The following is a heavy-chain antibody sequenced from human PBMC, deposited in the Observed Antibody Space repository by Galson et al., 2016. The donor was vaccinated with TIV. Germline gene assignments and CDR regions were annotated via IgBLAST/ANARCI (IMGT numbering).Heavy chain of an antibody. V-gene: IGHV1-69*06. D-gene: IGHD3-22*01. J-gene: IGHJ3*02. Sequence: SVKVSCKASGDTFSNYAISWVRQAPGQGPEWMGRINPIFHTATYAQRLQGRVTIMAGKSTTTIYMELNSLRPEDTAVYYCAREMYYYDSTAYYAFDIWGQGTMVTVSS. CDR3: AREMYYYDSTAYYAFDI. CDR1: GDTFSNYA. CDR2: INPIFHTA.